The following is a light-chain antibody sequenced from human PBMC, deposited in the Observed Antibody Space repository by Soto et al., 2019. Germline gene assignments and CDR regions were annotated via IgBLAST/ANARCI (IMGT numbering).Light chain of an antibody. V-gene: IGKV3-20*01. CDR1: QSVSSNH. CDR3: QQYSSSRT. CDR2: GGS. J-gene: IGKJ1*01. Sequence: DIVFTHSPAPLSVSPRENAPLPPGASQSVSSNHLAWYQQKPGQDPRLLIYGGSSRATGIPVRFSGSGSETDFTLTITRLEPEDFAVYYCQQYSSSRTFGQGTKVDIK.